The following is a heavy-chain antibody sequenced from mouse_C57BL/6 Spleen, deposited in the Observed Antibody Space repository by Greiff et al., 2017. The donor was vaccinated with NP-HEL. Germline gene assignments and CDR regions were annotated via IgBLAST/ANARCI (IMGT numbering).Heavy chain of an antibody. Sequence: QVQLQQSGAELVRPGASVKMSCKASGYTFTSYNMHWVKQTPRQGLEWIGAIYPGNGDTSYNQKFKGKATLTVDKSSSTAYMQLSSLTSEDSAVYFWARSYSNYFYYAMDYWGQGTSVTVSS. J-gene: IGHJ4*01. V-gene: IGHV1-12*01. CDR1: GYTFTSYN. CDR3: ARSYSNYFYYAMDY. CDR2: IYPGNGDT. D-gene: IGHD2-5*01.